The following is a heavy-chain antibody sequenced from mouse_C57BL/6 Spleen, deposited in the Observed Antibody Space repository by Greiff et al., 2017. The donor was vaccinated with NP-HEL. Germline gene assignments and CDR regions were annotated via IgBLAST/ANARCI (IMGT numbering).Heavy chain of an antibody. V-gene: IGHV8-12*01. Sequence: QVPLQESGPGILHSSQTLSLTCSFSGFSLSTSGMGVSWIRQPSGMGLVWLAHIYWDDVQRSNPSLTGRLSISTDTSRNQVYLKITSVDTADTATYYCARRNYGSGGYFNYWGQGTTLTVSS. CDR2: IYWDDVQ. D-gene: IGHD1-1*01. J-gene: IGHJ2*01. CDR1: GFSLSTSGMG. CDR3: ARRNYGSGGYFNY.